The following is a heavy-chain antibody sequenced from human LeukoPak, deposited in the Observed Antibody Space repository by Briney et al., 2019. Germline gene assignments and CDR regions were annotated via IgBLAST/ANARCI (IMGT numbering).Heavy chain of an antibody. J-gene: IGHJ4*02. CDR3: ARGYCSSTACPPCDY. Sequence: GGSLRLSCVASGFTFSSSWMSWVRQAPGKGLEWVAVISYDGSNKYYADSVKGRFTLSRDNSKDTLYLQMDSLRAEDTAVYSCARGYCSSTACPPCDYWGQGTLVTVSS. D-gene: IGHD2-2*01. CDR1: GFTFSSSW. V-gene: IGHV3-30*14. CDR2: ISYDGSNK.